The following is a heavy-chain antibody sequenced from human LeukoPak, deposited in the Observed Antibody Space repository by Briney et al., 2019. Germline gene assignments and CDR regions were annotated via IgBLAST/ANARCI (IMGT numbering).Heavy chain of an antibody. CDR3: ARAKYCSSTSCYPWGNWFDP. V-gene: IGHV4-39*01. CDR1: GGSISSSSYY. J-gene: IGHJ5*02. D-gene: IGHD2-2*01. Sequence: PSETLSLTCTVSGGSISSSSYYWGWIRQPPGKGRVWIGSIYYSGSTYYDPSLKSRVTISVDTSKNQFSLKLSSVTAADTAVYYCARAKYCSSTSCYPWGNWFDPWGQGTLVTVSS. CDR2: IYYSGST.